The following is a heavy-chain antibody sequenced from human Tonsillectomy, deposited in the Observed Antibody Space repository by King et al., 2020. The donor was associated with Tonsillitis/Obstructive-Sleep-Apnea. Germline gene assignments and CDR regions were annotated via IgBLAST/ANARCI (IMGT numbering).Heavy chain of an antibody. CDR3: AREKSRNYYGSGDAFDI. V-gene: IGHV3-30*04. D-gene: IGHD3-10*01. J-gene: IGHJ3*02. Sequence: VQLVESGGGVVQPGRSLRLSCAASGFTLSSYTMHWVRQAPGKGLEWVAVISYDGSDKYYADSVKGRFTISRDNSKNTLYLQMNSLRAEDTAVYYCAREKSRNYYGSGDAFDIWGQGTMVTVSS. CDR2: ISYDGSDK. CDR1: GFTLSSYT.